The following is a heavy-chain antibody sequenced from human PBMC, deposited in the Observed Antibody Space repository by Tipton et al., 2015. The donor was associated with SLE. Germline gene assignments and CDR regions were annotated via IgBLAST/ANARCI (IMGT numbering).Heavy chain of an antibody. J-gene: IGHJ6*02. CDR3: ARGGLAPDYYYYDMDV. Sequence: SLRLSCSASGFTFFDYAMSWVRQAPGKGLEWVGFIRGKGYGGTTEYAASVKGRFTISRDNAKNSLYLHMNSLRAEDTAVYYCARGGLAPDYYYYDMDVWGQGTTVTVSS. CDR1: GFTFFDYA. CDR2: IRGKGYGGTT. D-gene: IGHD3-16*01. V-gene: IGHV3-49*04.